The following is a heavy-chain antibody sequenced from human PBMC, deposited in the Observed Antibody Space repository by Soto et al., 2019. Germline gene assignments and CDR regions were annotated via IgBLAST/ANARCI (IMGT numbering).Heavy chain of an antibody. CDR3: ARGGGYCGTTSCYTYFFDY. CDR2: IHYSGTT. V-gene: IGHV4-61*01. J-gene: IGHJ4*02. D-gene: IGHD2-2*01. CDR1: GDSVSSGSYY. Sequence: SETLSLTCTVSGDSVSSGSYYWSWIRQPPGKGLEWIAYIHYSGTTNYNPSLKSRVTISVDTSKNQFSFKLTSVTAADTAMFYCARGGGYCGTTSCYTYFFDYWGQGALVTVSS.